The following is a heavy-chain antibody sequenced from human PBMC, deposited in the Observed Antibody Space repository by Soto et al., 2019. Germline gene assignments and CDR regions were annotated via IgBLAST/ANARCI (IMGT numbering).Heavy chain of an antibody. V-gene: IGHV3-30*18. D-gene: IGHD2-15*01. CDR2: ISYDGSNK. CDR3: AKGRCSGGSCYLGY. CDR1: GFTFSSYG. Sequence: QVQLVESGGGVVQPGRSLRLSCAASGFTFSSYGMHWVRQAPGKGLEWVAVISYDGSNKYYADSVKGRFTISRDNSKNWLYLQMNSLRAEDTAVYYCAKGRCSGGSCYLGYWGQGTLVTVSS. J-gene: IGHJ4*02.